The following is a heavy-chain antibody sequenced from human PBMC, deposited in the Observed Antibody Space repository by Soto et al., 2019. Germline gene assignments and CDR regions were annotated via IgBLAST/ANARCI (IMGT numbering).Heavy chain of an antibody. CDR1: GVSISSGDYS. J-gene: IGHJ4*02. V-gene: IGHV4-30-4*01. Sequence: QVHLQESGPGLVKPSQTLSLTCTVSGVSISSGDYSWSWIRQPPGKGREWIGYIYYSGSTYYNRSHKWRVTISVDLSMNQVSLELSSVAAADTAVYYCAIEAQMSNFDYWGKGTLLSVSS. CDR2: IYYSGST. CDR3: AIEAQMSNFDY.